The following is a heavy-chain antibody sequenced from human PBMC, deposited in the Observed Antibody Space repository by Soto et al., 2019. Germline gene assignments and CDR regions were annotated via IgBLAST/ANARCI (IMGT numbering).Heavy chain of an antibody. J-gene: IGHJ6*02. Sequence: SVKVSCKASGFTFTSSAVQWVRQARGQRLEWIGWVVVGSGNTNYAQKFQERVTITRDMSTSTAYMELSSLRSEDTAVYYCAAAPTVTTFPYYYYGMDVWGQGTTVTVSS. CDR2: VVVGSGNT. V-gene: IGHV1-58*01. D-gene: IGHD4-17*01. CDR1: GFTFTSSA. CDR3: AAAPTVTTFPYYYYGMDV.